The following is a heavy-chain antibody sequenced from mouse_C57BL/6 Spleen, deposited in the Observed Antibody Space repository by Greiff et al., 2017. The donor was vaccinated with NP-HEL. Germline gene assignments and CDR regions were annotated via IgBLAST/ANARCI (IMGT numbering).Heavy chain of an antibody. J-gene: IGHJ2*01. D-gene: IGHD3-3*01. CDR1: GYTFTSYW. CDR3: ARRAGTFDD. Sequence: QVQLQQPGAELVKPGASVKLSCKASGYTFTSYWMQWVKQRPGQGLEWIGEIDPSDSYTNYNQKFKGKATLTVDTSSSTAYMQLSSLTSEDSAVYYCARRAGTFDDWGQGTTLTVSS. CDR2: IDPSDSYT. V-gene: IGHV1-50*01.